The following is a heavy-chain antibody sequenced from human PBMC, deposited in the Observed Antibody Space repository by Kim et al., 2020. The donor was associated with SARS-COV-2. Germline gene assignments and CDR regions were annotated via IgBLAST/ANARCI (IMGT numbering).Heavy chain of an antibody. Sequence: SETLSLTCAVYGGSFSGYYWSWIRQPPGKGLEWIGEINHSGSTNYNPSLKSRVTISVDTSKNQFSLKLSSVTAADTAVYYCARGCSSTSCYVGRYNWFDPWGQGTLVTVSS. V-gene: IGHV4-34*01. CDR3: ARGCSSTSCYVGRYNWFDP. CDR2: INHSGST. CDR1: GGSFSGYY. D-gene: IGHD2-2*01. J-gene: IGHJ5*02.